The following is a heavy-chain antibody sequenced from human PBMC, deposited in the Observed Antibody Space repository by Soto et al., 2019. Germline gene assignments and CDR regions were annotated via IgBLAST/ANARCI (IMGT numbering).Heavy chain of an antibody. CDR2: IYWDEDK. Sequence: QITLKESGPTLVKPTQTLTLTCTFSGFSLSTSGVGVGWIRQPPGKALEWLALIYWDEDKRYSPSLQSRLTITKDTSKNQVVLTMTNMDPVDTATYYCAHRPSYCSGGSCYSGFDYWGQGTLVTVSS. CDR3: AHRPSYCSGGSCYSGFDY. CDR1: GFSLSTSGVG. D-gene: IGHD2-15*01. J-gene: IGHJ4*02. V-gene: IGHV2-5*02.